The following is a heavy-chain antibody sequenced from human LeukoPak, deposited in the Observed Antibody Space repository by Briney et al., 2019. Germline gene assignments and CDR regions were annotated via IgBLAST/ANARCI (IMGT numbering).Heavy chain of an antibody. CDR2: INSDGSST. Sequence: GGSLRLSCAASGFTFSTYRMHWVRQVPGKGLVWVSHINSDGSSTEYADSVKGRFTISRDNAKNTLYMQMSSLRAEDTAVYYCASGAYYHDYWGQGTLVTVSS. V-gene: IGHV3-74*03. CDR3: ASGAYYHDY. CDR1: GFTFSTYR. J-gene: IGHJ4*02. D-gene: IGHD3-22*01.